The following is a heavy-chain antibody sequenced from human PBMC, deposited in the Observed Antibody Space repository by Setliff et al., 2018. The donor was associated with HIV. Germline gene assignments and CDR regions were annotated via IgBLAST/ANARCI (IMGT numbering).Heavy chain of an antibody. CDR2: IYYSGST. D-gene: IGHD3-22*01. CDR3: ARDRRNTYYYESSGYSGAFDI. CDR1: GGSISSYY. Sequence: SETLSLTCTVSGGSISSYYWSWIRQPPGKGLEWIGYIYYSGSTNYNPSLKSRVTISVDTSKNQFSLKLSSVTAADTAVYYCARDRRNTYYYESSGYSGAFDIWGQGTMVTVSS. V-gene: IGHV4-59*12. J-gene: IGHJ3*02.